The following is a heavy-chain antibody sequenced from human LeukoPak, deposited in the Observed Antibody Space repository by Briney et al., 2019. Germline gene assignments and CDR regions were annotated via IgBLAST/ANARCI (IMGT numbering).Heavy chain of an antibody. J-gene: IGHJ4*02. Sequence: GGSLRLSCTVSGFTVSSNSMSWVRQAPGKGLEWVSGISWNSGSIGYADSVKGRFTISRDNAKNSLYLQMNSLRAEDMALYYCAKDFSSSWYEVLVDYWGQGTLVTVSS. V-gene: IGHV3-9*03. CDR2: ISWNSGSI. D-gene: IGHD6-13*01. CDR3: AKDFSSSWYEVLVDY. CDR1: GFTVSSNS.